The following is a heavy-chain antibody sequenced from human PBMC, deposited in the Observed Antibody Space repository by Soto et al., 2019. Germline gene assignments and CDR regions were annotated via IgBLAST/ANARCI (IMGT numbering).Heavy chain of an antibody. CDR2: ISGSGGTA. CDR1: GFTFSSYA. Sequence: VQLLESGGGSLQPGGSLRLSCAASGFTFSSYAMHWVRRPPGKGLEWVSSISGSGGTAYYADSVKGRFSISRDSLVNTLYLQMNSLRAEDTAVYYCAKGRGQNWDVDYWGQGTLVTVSP. J-gene: IGHJ4*02. CDR3: AKGRGQNWDVDY. D-gene: IGHD1-1*01. V-gene: IGHV3-23*01.